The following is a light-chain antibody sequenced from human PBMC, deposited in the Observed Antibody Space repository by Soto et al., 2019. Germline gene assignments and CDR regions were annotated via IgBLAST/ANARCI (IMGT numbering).Light chain of an antibody. CDR2: GNS. J-gene: IGLJ2*01. V-gene: IGLV1-40*01. CDR3: QSYDSSLNI. CDR1: SSNIGAGYD. Sequence: QSVLTQPPSVSGAPGQRVTISCTGSSSNIGAGYDVHWYQQLPGTAPKLLIYGNSNRPSGVPDRFSGSKSGTSASLAITGLQDEDEDDYCCQSYDSSLNIFGGGTKLTVL.